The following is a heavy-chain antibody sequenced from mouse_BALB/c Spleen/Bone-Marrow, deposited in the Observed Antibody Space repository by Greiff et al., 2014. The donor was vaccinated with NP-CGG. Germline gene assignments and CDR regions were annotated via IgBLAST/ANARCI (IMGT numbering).Heavy chain of an antibody. CDR3: ARKLEYGNYDAMDY. J-gene: IGHJ4*01. Sequence: EVQLVESGGGLVKPGGSLKLSCAASGFTFSRYDMSWVRQTPEKRLEWVATISSGGSYNYYPDSVKGRFTISRDNAKNTLYLQMSRLRSEDTAMYCCARKLEYGNYDAMDYWGQGTSVTVSS. V-gene: IGHV5-9-3*01. D-gene: IGHD2-10*02. CDR2: ISSGGSYN. CDR1: GFTFSRYD.